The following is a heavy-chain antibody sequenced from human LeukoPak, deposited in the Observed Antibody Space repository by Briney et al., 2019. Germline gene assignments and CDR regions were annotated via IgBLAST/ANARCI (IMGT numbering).Heavy chain of an antibody. Sequence: GGSLRLSCAASGFTFSSYAMHWVRQAPGKGLEWVAVISYDGSNKYYADSVKGRFTIPRDNSKNTLYLQMNSLRAEDTAAYYCARAYLVIAYFQHWGQGTLVTVSS. D-gene: IGHD2-21*01. CDR2: ISYDGSNK. J-gene: IGHJ1*01. CDR1: GFTFSSYA. CDR3: ARAYLVIAYFQH. V-gene: IGHV3-30-3*01.